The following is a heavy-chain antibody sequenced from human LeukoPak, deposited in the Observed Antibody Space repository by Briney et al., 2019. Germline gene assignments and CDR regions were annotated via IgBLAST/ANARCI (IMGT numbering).Heavy chain of an antibody. CDR1: GFTFSNYE. D-gene: IGHD2-15*01. V-gene: IGHV3-48*03. CDR3: AKDRGYCSGGSCHLGDY. CDR2: ISSSGRNI. Sequence: HPGGSLRLSCAASGFTFSNYEFNWVRQAPGKGLEWVSYISSSGRNIYYADSVKGRFTISRDNAKNTLYLQMNSLRAEDTAVYYCAKDRGYCSGGSCHLGDYWGQGTLVTVSS. J-gene: IGHJ4*02.